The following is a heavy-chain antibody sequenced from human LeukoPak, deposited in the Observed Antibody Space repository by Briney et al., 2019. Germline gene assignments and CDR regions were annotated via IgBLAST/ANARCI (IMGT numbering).Heavy chain of an antibody. CDR3: ARESTMIVVVITNYGMDV. CDR1: GFTFSSYW. D-gene: IGHD3-22*01. Sequence: GESLRLSCAASGFTFSSYWMSWVRQAPGKGLEWVANIKQDGSEKYYVDSAKGRFTISRDNAKNSLYLQMNSLRAEDTAVYYCARESTMIVVVITNYGMDVWGQGTTVTVSS. CDR2: IKQDGSEK. J-gene: IGHJ6*02. V-gene: IGHV3-7*01.